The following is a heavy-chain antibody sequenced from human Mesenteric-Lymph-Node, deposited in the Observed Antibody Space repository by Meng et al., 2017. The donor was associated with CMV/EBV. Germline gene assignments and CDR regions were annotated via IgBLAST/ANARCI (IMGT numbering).Heavy chain of an antibody. D-gene: IGHD2-2*01. CDR3: ARDRLGTSSEGAFDI. CDR1: GFTFSSYA. J-gene: IGHJ3*02. V-gene: IGHV3-21*01. Sequence: GGSLRLSCAASGFTFSSYAMSWVRQAPGKGLEWVSSISSSSSYIYYADSVKGRFTISRDNAKNSLYLQMNSLRAEDTAVYYCARDRLGTSSEGAFDIWGQGTMVTVSS. CDR2: ISSSSSYI.